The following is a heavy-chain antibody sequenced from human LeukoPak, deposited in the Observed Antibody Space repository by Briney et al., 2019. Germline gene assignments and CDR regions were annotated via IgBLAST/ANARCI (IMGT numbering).Heavy chain of an antibody. J-gene: IGHJ4*02. CDR1: GGSFSGYY. Sequence: SETLSLTCAVYGGSFSGYYWGWIRQPPGKGLEWIGEINHSGSTNYNPSLKSRVTISVDTSKNQFSLKLSSVTAADTAVYYCARGYPRGYSYGSHFDYWGQGTLVTVSS. D-gene: IGHD5-18*01. V-gene: IGHV4-34*01. CDR2: INHSGST. CDR3: ARGYPRGYSYGSHFDY.